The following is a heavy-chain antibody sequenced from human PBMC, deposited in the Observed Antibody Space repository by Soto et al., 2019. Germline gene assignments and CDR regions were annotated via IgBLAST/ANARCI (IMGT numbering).Heavy chain of an antibody. CDR2: ISYDGSNK. V-gene: IGHV3-30-3*01. J-gene: IGHJ3*02. Sequence: QVQLVESGGGVVQPGRSLRLSCAASGFTFSSYAMHWVRQAPGKGLEWVAVISYDGSNKYYADSVKGRFTISRDNSKNXXYLQMNSLRAEDTAVYYCARGSGIAVATTSTAFDIWGQGTMVTVSS. CDR1: GFTFSSYA. D-gene: IGHD6-19*01. CDR3: ARGSGIAVATTSTAFDI.